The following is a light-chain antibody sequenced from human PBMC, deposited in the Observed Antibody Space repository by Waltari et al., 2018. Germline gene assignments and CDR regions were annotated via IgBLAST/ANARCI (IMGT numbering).Light chain of an antibody. CDR1: SSNIGNYL. Sequence: QSVLTQPPSVSAPPGQKVTISCSGSSSNIGNYLVSWYHQLPGATPKLLIYDYDKRPAGIPDRFSASKSGTSATLDIAGLQIGDEADYYCATWDNSLTAVVFGGGTKLTVL. CDR2: DYD. CDR3: ATWDNSLTAVV. V-gene: IGLV1-51*01. J-gene: IGLJ2*01.